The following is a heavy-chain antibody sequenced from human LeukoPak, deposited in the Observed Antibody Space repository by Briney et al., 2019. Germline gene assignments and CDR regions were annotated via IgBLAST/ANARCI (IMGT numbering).Heavy chain of an antibody. CDR3: AIRYGSGEKYYYYYYMDV. D-gene: IGHD3-10*01. CDR1: GYTFTSYD. CDR2: MNPNSGNT. Sequence: ASVKVSCKASGYTFTSYDINWVRQAPGQGLEWMGWMNPNSGNTGYAQKFQGRVTMTRSTSISTAYMELSSLRSEDTAVYYCAIRYGSGEKYYYYYYMDVWGKGTTVTVSS. V-gene: IGHV1-8*01. J-gene: IGHJ6*03.